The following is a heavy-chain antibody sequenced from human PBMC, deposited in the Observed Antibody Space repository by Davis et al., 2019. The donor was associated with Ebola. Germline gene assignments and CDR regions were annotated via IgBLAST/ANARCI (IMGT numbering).Heavy chain of an antibody. Sequence: GESLKISCTASGFTFRRYGMHWVRQAPGKGLEWVAVISYDGSNKYYADSVKGRFTISRDNSKNTLYLQMNSLRPEDTAVYYCAKDRHPLANNKIYYFDYWGPGTLVTVSS. CDR3: AKDRHPLANNKIYYFDY. D-gene: IGHD2/OR15-2a*01. V-gene: IGHV3-30-3*02. CDR1: GFTFRRYG. CDR2: ISYDGSNK. J-gene: IGHJ4*01.